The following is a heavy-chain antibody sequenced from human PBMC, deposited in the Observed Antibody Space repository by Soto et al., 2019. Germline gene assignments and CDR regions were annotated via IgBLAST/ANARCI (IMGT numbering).Heavy chain of an antibody. CDR3: ARDYGSGSYRRFYGMDV. CDR2: ISYDGSNK. V-gene: IGHV3-30-3*01. D-gene: IGHD3-16*02. CDR1: GFTFSSYA. J-gene: IGHJ6*02. Sequence: GGSLRLSCAASGFTFSSYAMHWVRQAPGKGLEWVAVISYDGSNKYYADSVKGRFTISRDNSKNTLYLQMNSLRAEDTAVYYCARDYGSGSYRRFYGMDVWGQGTTVTVSS.